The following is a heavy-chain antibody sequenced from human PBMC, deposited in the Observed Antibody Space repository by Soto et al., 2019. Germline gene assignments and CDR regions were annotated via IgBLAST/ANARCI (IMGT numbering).Heavy chain of an antibody. Sequence: PSETLSLTCTVSGGSISSGDYYWSWIRQPPGKGLEWIGYIYYSGSTYYNPSLKSRVTISVDTSKNQFSLKLSSVTAADTAVYYCARGVTTVTTLDYWGQGTLVTVSS. CDR1: GGSISSGDYY. J-gene: IGHJ4*02. V-gene: IGHV4-30-4*01. CDR2: IYYSGST. D-gene: IGHD4-17*01. CDR3: ARGVTTVTTLDY.